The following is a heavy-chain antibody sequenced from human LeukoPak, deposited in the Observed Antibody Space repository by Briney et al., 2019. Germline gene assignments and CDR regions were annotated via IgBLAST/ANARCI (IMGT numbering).Heavy chain of an antibody. CDR1: GFTFSTYW. J-gene: IGHJ4*02. D-gene: IGHD3-10*01. CDR3: AKDIQEAVVRGVIRH. V-gene: IGHV3-7*03. CDR2: IKPDGSEK. Sequence: PGGSLRLSCAVSGFTFSTYWMSWVRQAPGKGLEWVANIKPDGSEKYYVDSVKGRFTISRDNAKNSLYLQMNSLRAEDTALYYCAKDIQEAVVRGVIRHWGQGTLVTVSS.